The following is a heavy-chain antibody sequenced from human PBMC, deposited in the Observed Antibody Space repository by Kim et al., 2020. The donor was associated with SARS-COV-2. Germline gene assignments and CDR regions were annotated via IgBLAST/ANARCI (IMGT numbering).Heavy chain of an antibody. CDR2: ISYDGSNK. CDR1: GFTFSSYA. J-gene: IGHJ6*02. D-gene: IGHD4-17*01. Sequence: GGSLRLSCAASGFTFSSYAMHWVRQAPGKGLEWVAVISYDGSNKYYADSVKGRFTISRDNSKNTLYLQMNSLRAEDTAVYYCARVLRCPLICYYYGMDVWGQGTTVTVSS. CDR3: ARVLRCPLICYYYGMDV. V-gene: IGHV3-30*04.